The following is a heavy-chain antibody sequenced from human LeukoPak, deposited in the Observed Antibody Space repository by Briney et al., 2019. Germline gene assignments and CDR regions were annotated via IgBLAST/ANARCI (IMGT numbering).Heavy chain of an antibody. CDR1: GFTFSSYW. CDR3: ARVWCSSTSCYSTPPDYMDV. Sequence: GGSLRLSCAASGFTFSSYWMSWVRQAPGKGLEWVANIKQDGSKKYYVDSVKDRSTIYRDNAKNSLYLQMNSRGPGNMAVYYCARVWCSSTSCYSTPPDYMDVWGKGTTVTVSS. CDR2: IKQDGSKK. J-gene: IGHJ6*03. D-gene: IGHD2-2*02. V-gene: IGHV3-7*01.